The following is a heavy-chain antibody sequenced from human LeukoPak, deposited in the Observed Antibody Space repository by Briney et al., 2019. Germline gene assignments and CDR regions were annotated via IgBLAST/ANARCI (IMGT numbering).Heavy chain of an antibody. CDR2: IYSDSRT. Sequence: GGSLRLSCAASGFTVSSDYMSWVRQAPGKGLEWVSVIYSDSRTYYADSVKGRFTISRDSSKNTLYLQMNSLRAEDTAVYYCAKGPYYNILTGYRKGGAFDVWGRGTMVTVSS. V-gene: IGHV3-66*02. CDR1: GFTVSSDY. J-gene: IGHJ3*01. CDR3: AKGPYYNILTGYRKGGAFDV. D-gene: IGHD3-9*01.